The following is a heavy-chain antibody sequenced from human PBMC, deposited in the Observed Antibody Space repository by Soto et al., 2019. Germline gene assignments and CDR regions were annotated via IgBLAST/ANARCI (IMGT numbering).Heavy chain of an antibody. Sequence: QITLKESGPTLVKPTQTLTLTCTFSGFSLSTSGVGVGWIRQPPGKALEWLALSYWDDDKRYSPSLKSRLTITKDTSKNQVVLTMTNMDPVDTATYYCAHRPGDWSLFVYWGQGTLVTVSS. V-gene: IGHV2-5*02. CDR3: AHRPGDWSLFVY. D-gene: IGHD3-9*01. CDR2: SYWDDDK. J-gene: IGHJ4*02. CDR1: GFSLSTSGVG.